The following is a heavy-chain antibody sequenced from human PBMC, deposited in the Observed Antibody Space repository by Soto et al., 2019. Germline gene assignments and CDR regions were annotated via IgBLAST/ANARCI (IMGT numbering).Heavy chain of an antibody. CDR3: ARDKGYCGGTNCYNALFDY. J-gene: IGHJ4*02. CDR2: INTANGNT. D-gene: IGHD2-2*02. V-gene: IGHV1-3*04. CDR1: GYNFITYN. Sequence: ASVKVSCKASGYNFITYNMHWVRQAPGQRPEWMGWINTANGNTRYPQNFQGRVTITRDTSATTAYMELYSLRSEDTAVYYCARDKGYCGGTNCYNALFDYWGQGALVTVSS.